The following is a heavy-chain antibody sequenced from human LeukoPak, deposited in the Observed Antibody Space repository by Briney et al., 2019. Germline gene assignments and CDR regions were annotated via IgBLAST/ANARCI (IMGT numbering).Heavy chain of an antibody. CDR3: ARGEAVAGTSDY. D-gene: IGHD6-19*01. CDR1: GFTFSIYA. Sequence: PGGSLRLSCAASGFTFSIYAMSWVRQAPGKGLEWVSAISGSGDSTYYADSVKGRFTISRDNSKNTLYLQMNSLRAEDTAVYYCARGEAVAGTSDYWGQGTLVTVSS. CDR2: ISGSGDST. V-gene: IGHV3-23*01. J-gene: IGHJ4*02.